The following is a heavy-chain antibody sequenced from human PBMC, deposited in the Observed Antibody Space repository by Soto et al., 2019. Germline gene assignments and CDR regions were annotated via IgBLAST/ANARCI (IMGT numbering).Heavy chain of an antibody. CDR3: ARGNFPGSLEWLYFDY. Sequence: KTSETLSLTCTVSGGSISSGGYYWSWIRQHPGKGLEWIGYIYYSGSTYYNPSLKSRVTISVDTSKNQFSLKLSSVTAADTAVYYCARGNFPGSLEWLYFDYWGQGTLVTVSS. CDR2: IYYSGST. CDR1: GGSISSGGYY. V-gene: IGHV4-31*03. D-gene: IGHD3-3*01. J-gene: IGHJ4*02.